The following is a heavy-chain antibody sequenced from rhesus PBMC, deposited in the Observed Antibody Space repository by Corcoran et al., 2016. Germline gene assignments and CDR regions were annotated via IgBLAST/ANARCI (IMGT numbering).Heavy chain of an antibody. V-gene: IGHV4-173*01. CDR3: ARSHSSCSRCLGY. J-gene: IGHJ4*01. D-gene: IGHD6-13*01. CDR2: ISGSGGST. CDR1: GGSISSNY. Sequence: QVQLQESGPGLVKPSENLSLTCAVAGGSISSNYWSWIRQPPGTGLGGIGRISGSGGSTAYNPSLKSRVTISTDTSKNQFSLNLSSVTAADTAVYYCARSHSSCSRCLGYWGQGVLVTVSS.